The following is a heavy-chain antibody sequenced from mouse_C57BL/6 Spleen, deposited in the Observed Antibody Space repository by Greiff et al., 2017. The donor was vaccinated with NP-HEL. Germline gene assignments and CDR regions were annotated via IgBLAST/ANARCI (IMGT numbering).Heavy chain of an antibody. Sequence: VHLVESGPELVKPGASVKISCKASGYAFSSSWMNWVKQRPGKGLEWIGRIYPGDGDTNYNGKFKGKATLTADKSSSTAYMQLSSLTSEDSAVYFCARPIYYDYDINFDVWGTGTTVTVSS. CDR1: GYAFSSSW. D-gene: IGHD2-4*01. CDR3: ARPIYYDYDINFDV. J-gene: IGHJ1*03. CDR2: IYPGDGDT. V-gene: IGHV1-82*01.